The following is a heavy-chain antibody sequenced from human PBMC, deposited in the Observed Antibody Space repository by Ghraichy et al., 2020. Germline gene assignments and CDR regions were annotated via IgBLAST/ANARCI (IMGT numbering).Heavy chain of an antibody. CDR2: IKEDGSEK. CDR1: GFTFSSYW. D-gene: IGHD3-10*01. CDR3: ARRRGTLYGSGSLDC. Sequence: GSLNISCAASGFTFSSYWMSWVRQAPGKGLEWVANIKEDGSEKYYVDSVKGRFTISRDNAKTSLYLQMNSLRAEDTAVYYCARRRGTLYGSGSLDCWGQGTLVTVSS. V-gene: IGHV3-7*03. J-gene: IGHJ4*02.